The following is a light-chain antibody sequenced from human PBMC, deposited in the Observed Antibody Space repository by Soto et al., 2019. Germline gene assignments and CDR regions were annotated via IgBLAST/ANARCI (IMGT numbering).Light chain of an antibody. Sequence: QSVLTQPPSVSGAPGQRVTISCTGSSSNIGAGYDVHWYQQLPGTAPKLLIYGNSNRPSGVPDRFSGSKSGTSASLAITGLQAEDEADYYCQSYDSSLPYVFGTGTKLT. CDR2: GNS. CDR3: QSYDSSLPYV. J-gene: IGLJ1*01. V-gene: IGLV1-40*01. CDR1: SSNIGAGYD.